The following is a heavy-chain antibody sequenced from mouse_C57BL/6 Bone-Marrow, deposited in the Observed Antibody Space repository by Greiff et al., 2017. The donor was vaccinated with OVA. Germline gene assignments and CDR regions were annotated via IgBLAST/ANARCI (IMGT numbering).Heavy chain of an antibody. V-gene: IGHV1-80*01. CDR2: IYPGDGDT. Sequence: VQLQQSGAELVKPGASVKISCKASGYAFSSYWMNWVKQRPGKGLEWIGQIYPGDGDTNYNGKFKGKATLTADKSSSTAYMQLSSLTSEDSAVYFCARRAIYYDYDGDYWGQGTTLTVSS. CDR1: GYAFSSYW. CDR3: ARRAIYYDYDGDY. D-gene: IGHD2-4*01. J-gene: IGHJ2*01.